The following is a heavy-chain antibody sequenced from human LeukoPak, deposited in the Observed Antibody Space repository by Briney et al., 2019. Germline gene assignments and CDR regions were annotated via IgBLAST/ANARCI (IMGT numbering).Heavy chain of an antibody. D-gene: IGHD6-13*01. Sequence: GGSLRLSCAASGFTFSSYAMHWVRQAPGKGLEWVAVISYDGSNKYYADSVKGRFTISRDNAKNSLYLQMNSLRAEDTAVYYCAREAAAGIAWLWGQGTLVTVSS. CDR3: AREAAAGIAWL. CDR2: ISYDGSNK. V-gene: IGHV3-30*04. J-gene: IGHJ4*02. CDR1: GFTFSSYA.